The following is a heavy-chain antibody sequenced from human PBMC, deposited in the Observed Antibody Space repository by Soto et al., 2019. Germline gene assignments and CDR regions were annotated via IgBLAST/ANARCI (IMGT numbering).Heavy chain of an antibody. CDR3: ARDKLRGSYYGMDV. Sequence: SEALSLTCTVSGGSISSGGYYWSWIRQHPGKGLEWIGYIYYSGSTYYNPSLKSRVTISVDTSKNQFSLKLSSVTAADTAVYYCARDKLRGSYYGMDVWGQGTTVTVSS. D-gene: IGHD2-15*01. J-gene: IGHJ6*02. V-gene: IGHV4-31*03. CDR1: GGSISSGGYY. CDR2: IYYSGST.